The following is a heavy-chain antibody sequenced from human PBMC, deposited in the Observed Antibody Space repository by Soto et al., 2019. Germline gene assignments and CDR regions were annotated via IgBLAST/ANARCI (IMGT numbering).Heavy chain of an antibody. Sequence: GGSLRLSCAASGFTFGSYGMHWVRQAPGKGLEWVAVISYDGSNKYYAGSVKGRFTISRENSKNTLYLQMNSLRAEDTAVYYCARVSHVVGEPFDYWGQGTLVTVSS. CDR1: GFTFGSYG. J-gene: IGHJ4*02. V-gene: IGHV3-30*03. CDR3: ARVSHVVGEPFDY. D-gene: IGHD2-21*01. CDR2: ISYDGSNK.